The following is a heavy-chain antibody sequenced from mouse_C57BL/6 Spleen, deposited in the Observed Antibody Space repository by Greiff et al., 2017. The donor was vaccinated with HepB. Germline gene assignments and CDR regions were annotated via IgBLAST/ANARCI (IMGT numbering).Heavy chain of an antibody. J-gene: IGHJ2*01. CDR2: IDPSDSYT. D-gene: IGHD3-2*01. CDR1: GYTFTSYW. Sequence: QVQLQQPGAELVMPGASVKLSCKASGYTFTSYWMHWVKQRPGQGLEWIGEIDPSDSYTNYNQKFKGKSTLTVDKSSSTAYMQLSSLTSEDSAVYYCARDREHSYYFDYWGQGTTLTVSS. V-gene: IGHV1-69*01. CDR3: ARDREHSYYFDY.